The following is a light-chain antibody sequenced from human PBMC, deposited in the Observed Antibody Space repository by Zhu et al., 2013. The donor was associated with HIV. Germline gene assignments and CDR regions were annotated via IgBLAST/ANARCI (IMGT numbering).Light chain of an antibody. CDR1: SSNIGAGYD. CDR3: AAWDDRLTGWV. J-gene: IGLJ3*02. V-gene: IGLV1-47*01. CDR2: RND. Sequence: QSVLTQPPSVSGAPGQRVTISCTGSSSNIGAGYDVHWYQQLPGTAPKLLIYRNDQRPLGVPDRFSGSSSGTAASLDISGLRPEDEADYYCAAWDDRLTGWVFGGGTKVDRP.